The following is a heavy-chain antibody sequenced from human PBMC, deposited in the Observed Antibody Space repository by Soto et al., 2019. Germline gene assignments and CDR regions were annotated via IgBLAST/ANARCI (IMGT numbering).Heavy chain of an antibody. D-gene: IGHD1-7*01. Sequence: GASVKVSCKASGGTFSSYAISWVRQAPGQGLEWMGGIIPIFGTANYAQKFQGRVTITADKSTSTAYMELSSLRSEDTAVHYCATEGGTTIYYGRDVWGQGTTVTVSS. CDR2: IIPIFGTA. CDR3: ATEGGTTIYYGRDV. J-gene: IGHJ6*02. V-gene: IGHV1-69*06. CDR1: GGTFSSYA.